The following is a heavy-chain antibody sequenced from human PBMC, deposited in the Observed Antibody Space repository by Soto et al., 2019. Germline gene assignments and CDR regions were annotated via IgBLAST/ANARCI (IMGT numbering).Heavy chain of an antibody. D-gene: IGHD4-17*01. CDR2: ISTYNGNT. J-gene: IGHJ4*02. Sequence: QVQLVQSGAEVKKPGTSVKVSCKASRYTFTSNGISWVRQAPGQGLEWMGWISTYNGNTNYAQKLQGRVTMTRDTSKSIAYMELRDLRSDDTAVYYCARDGYGDYGYWGQGSLVTVSS. V-gene: IGHV1-18*01. CDR1: RYTFTSNG. CDR3: ARDGYGDYGY.